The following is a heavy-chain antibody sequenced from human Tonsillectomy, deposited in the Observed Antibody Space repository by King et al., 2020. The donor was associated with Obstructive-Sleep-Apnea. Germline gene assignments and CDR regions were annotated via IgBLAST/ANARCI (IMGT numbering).Heavy chain of an antibody. D-gene: IGHD3-16*01. CDR3: SRARGGGPNYYFDK. CDR2: IRNKIYGETT. V-gene: IGHV3-49*03. CDR1: GFTFGDYY. Sequence: VQLVESGGGLVQPGRSLRLSCTTSGFTFGDYYVTWFRQAPGKGLEWMSLIRNKIYGETTAYGASVKARFTISRDDSKSIAYLEMSGLKIDDRGVYYCSRARGGGPNYYFDKWGQGTLVTVSA. J-gene: IGHJ4*02.